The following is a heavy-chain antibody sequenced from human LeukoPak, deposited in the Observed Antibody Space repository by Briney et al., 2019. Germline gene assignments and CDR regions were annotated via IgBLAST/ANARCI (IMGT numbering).Heavy chain of an antibody. V-gene: IGHV1-2*06. CDR2: INPNSGGT. Sequence: ASVKVSCKASGYTFTGYYMHWVRQAPGQGLEWMGRINPNSGGTNYAQKFQGRVTMTRDTSISTAYMELSRLRSDDTAVYYCARAFMESDMIVVSLFDYWGQGTLVTVSS. CDR3: ARAFMESDMIVVSLFDY. CDR1: GYTFTGYY. J-gene: IGHJ4*02. D-gene: IGHD3-22*01.